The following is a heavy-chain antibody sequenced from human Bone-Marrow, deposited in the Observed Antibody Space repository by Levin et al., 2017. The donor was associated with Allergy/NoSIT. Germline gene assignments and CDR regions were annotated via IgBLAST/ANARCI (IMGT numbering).Heavy chain of an antibody. D-gene: IGHD2-15*01. J-gene: IGHJ4*02. CDR3: VKGKEYCSGGTCQKYYFYS. CDR1: GLTYNFNMYA. CDR2: IGSYGTTT. V-gene: IGHV3-64D*06. Sequence: GGSLRLSCSVSGLTYNFNMYAMHWVRQAPGKGLESVSSIGSYGTTTYYADSVKGRFTISRDNSKNTLYLQMSSLRNEDTALYYCVKGKEYCSGGTCQKYYFYSWGQGTLVSVSS.